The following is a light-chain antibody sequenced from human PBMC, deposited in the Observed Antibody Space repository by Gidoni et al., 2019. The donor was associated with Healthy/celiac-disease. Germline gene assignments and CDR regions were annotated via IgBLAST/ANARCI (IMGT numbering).Light chain of an antibody. CDR1: QSVSSN. V-gene: IGKV3-15*01. CDR3: QQYNNWPPGT. Sequence: EIVMTQSPATLSVSPGERATLSCRASQSVSSNLDWYQQKPGQAPRLLIYGASTRATGIPARFSGSGSGTEFTLNISSLQSEDIAVYNCQQYNNWPPGTFGQGTKVEIK. CDR2: GAS. J-gene: IGKJ1*01.